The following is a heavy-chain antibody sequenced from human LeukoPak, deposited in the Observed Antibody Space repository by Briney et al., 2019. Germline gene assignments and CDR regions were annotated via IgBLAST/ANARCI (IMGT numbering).Heavy chain of an antibody. D-gene: IGHD2-2*01. CDR3: AREGPLAENEAGSTFDI. J-gene: IGHJ3*02. V-gene: IGHV1-8*01. Sequence: ASVKVSCKASGYTFTSYDINWVRQATGQGLEWMGWMNPNSGNTGYAQKFQGRVTMTRDMSTSTVYMELSSLRSEDTAVYYCAREGPLAENEAGSTFDIWGQGTMVTVSS. CDR1: GYTFTSYD. CDR2: MNPNSGNT.